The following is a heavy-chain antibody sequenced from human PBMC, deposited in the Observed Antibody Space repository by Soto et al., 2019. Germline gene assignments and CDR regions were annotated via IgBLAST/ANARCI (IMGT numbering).Heavy chain of an antibody. V-gene: IGHV3-73*01. CDR2: IRSKANSYAT. D-gene: IGHD2-2*01. J-gene: IGHJ5*02. Sequence: EVQLVESGGGLVQPGGSLKLSCAASGFTFSGSAMHWVRQASGKGLEWVGRIRSKANSYATAYAASVKGRFTISRDDSKNTAYLQMNSLKTEDTAVYYCTVGHDILVVPAAPNPLDPWGQGTLVTVSS. CDR3: TVGHDILVVPAAPNPLDP. CDR1: GFTFSGSA.